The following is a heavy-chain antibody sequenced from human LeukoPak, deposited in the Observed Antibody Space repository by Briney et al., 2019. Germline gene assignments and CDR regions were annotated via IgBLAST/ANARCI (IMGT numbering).Heavy chain of an antibody. V-gene: IGHV1-8*01. CDR1: GYTFTICE. Sequence: ASVKVSCKASGYTFTICEINWVRQATGQGLEWMGWLNPNSGNTGYAQKFQGRVTMTRNTSISTAYMELSSLRSEDTAVYYCARAFSSSSKGGNYYYYMDVWGKGTTVTVSS. CDR2: LNPNSGNT. CDR3: ARAFSSSSKGGNYYYYMDV. D-gene: IGHD2-2*01. J-gene: IGHJ6*03.